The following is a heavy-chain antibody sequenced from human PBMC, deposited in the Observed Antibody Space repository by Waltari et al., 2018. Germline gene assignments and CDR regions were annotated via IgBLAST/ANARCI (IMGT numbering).Heavy chain of an antibody. J-gene: IGHJ4*02. CDR2: MSVTGDST. Sequence: EVQLVESGGGLVQPGGSLRLSCAASGFIFSSYAMSWVRQAPGKGLEWVSAMSVTGDSTYSADSVKGRFTISRDNSKNTVYLQVNSLRAEDTAVYYCARLPGDYVGYWGQGTLVTVSS. D-gene: IGHD4-17*01. CDR1: GFIFSSYA. V-gene: IGHV3-23*04. CDR3: ARLPGDYVGY.